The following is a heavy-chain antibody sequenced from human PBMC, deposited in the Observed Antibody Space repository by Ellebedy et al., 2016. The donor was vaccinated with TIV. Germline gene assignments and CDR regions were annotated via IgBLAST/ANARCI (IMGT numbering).Heavy chain of an antibody. CDR1: GFTFKNYA. J-gene: IGHJ6*02. Sequence: GGSLRLSCAASGFTFKNYAINWVRQAPGTGLEWVSAISGSGGNTYYADSVKGRFTISRDNSKNTLYLQMNSLRAEDTAVYYCAKYRGESAYYHGLDVWGQGTTVTVSS. CDR2: ISGSGGNT. V-gene: IGHV3-23*01. CDR3: AKYRGESAYYHGLDV. D-gene: IGHD3-10*01.